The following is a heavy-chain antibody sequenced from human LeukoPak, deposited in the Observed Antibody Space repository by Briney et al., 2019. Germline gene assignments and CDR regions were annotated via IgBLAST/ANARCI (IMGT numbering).Heavy chain of an antibody. CDR1: GFSFRSYA. J-gene: IGHJ4*02. CDR2: ISTSGDAT. Sequence: GGSLRLSCTASGFSFRSYAMGWVRQARGKGLEWVSVISTSGDATYYADSFKGRFTISRDNSKNTLFLQMNSLRLEDTALYYCAKRESVSAWHFFDYWGQGTLVTVSS. CDR3: AKRESVSAWHFFDY. V-gene: IGHV3-23*01. D-gene: IGHD3-3*02.